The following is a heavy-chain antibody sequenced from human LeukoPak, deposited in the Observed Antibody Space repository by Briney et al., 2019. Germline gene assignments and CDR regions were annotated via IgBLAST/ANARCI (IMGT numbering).Heavy chain of an antibody. D-gene: IGHD1-26*01. CDR2: ISYDGSNK. CDR3: ARAHSGSFDY. J-gene: IGHJ4*02. CDR1: GFTFSSYA. Sequence: PGGSLRLSCAASGFTFSSYAMSWVRQAPGKGLEWVAVISYDGSNKYYADSVKGRFTISRDNSKNTLYLQMNSLRAEDTAVYYCARAHSGSFDYWGQGTLVTVSS. V-gene: IGHV3-30-3*01.